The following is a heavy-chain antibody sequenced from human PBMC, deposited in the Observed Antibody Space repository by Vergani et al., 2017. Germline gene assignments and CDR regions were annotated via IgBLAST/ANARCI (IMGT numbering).Heavy chain of an antibody. CDR2: ISAYNGNT. CDR3: ARAEMGVVVVPAATPYNWFDP. V-gene: IGHV1-18*01. D-gene: IGHD2-2*01. Sequence: QVQLVQSGAEVKKPGASVKVSCKASGYTFTSYGISWVRQAPGQGLEWMGWISAYNGNTNYAQKLQGRVTMTTDTSTSTAYMELRSLRSDDTAVYYCARAEMGVVVVPAATPYNWFDPWGQGTLVTVSS. J-gene: IGHJ5*02. CDR1: GYTFTSYG.